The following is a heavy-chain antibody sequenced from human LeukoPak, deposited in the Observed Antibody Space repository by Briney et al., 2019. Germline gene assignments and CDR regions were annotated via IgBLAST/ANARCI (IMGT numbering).Heavy chain of an antibody. CDR2: ISYDGSNK. D-gene: IGHD6-6*01. CDR3: ARVRIAARVRGGFDY. J-gene: IGHJ4*02. Sequence: GGSLRLSCAASGFTFSSYAMHWVRQAPGKGLEWVAVISYDGSNKYYAASVKGRFPISRDNSKNTLYLQMNSLRAEDTAVYYCARVRIAARVRGGFDYWGQGTLVTVSS. V-gene: IGHV3-30-3*01. CDR1: GFTFSSYA.